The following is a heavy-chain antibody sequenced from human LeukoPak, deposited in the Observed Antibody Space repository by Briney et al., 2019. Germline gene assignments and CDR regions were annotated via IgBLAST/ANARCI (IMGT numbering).Heavy chain of an antibody. CDR1: GFTFSSYA. D-gene: IGHD3-3*01. J-gene: IGHJ5*02. Sequence: PGRSLRLSCAASGFTFSSYAMSWVRQAPGRGLEWVAAISGSGGTTYYADSVKGRFTISRDNSKNTLYLQMNSLRAEDTAVYYCAKDPYRFPHQFGGWFDPWGQGILVTVSS. CDR3: AKDPYRFPHQFGGWFDP. CDR2: ISGSGGTT. V-gene: IGHV3-23*01.